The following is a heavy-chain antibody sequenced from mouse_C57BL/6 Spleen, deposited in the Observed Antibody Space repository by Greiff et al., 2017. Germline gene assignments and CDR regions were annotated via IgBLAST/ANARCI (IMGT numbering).Heavy chain of an antibody. J-gene: IGHJ1*03. CDR3: SRGYYGSSLHWYFDV. CDR1: GYAFSSYW. V-gene: IGHV1-80*01. CDR2: IYPGDGDT. Sequence: VQLQQSGAELVKPGASVKISCKASGYAFSSYWMNWVKQRPGKGLEWIGQIYPGDGDTNYNGKFKGKATLTADKSSSTAYMQLSSLTSEDSAVYFWSRGYYGSSLHWYFDVWGTGTTVTVSS. D-gene: IGHD1-1*01.